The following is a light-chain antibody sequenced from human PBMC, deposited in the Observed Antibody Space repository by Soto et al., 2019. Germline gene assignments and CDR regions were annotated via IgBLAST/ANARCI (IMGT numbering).Light chain of an antibody. CDR3: GSYTSTYVRI. CDR1: SSDVGRYNY. Sequence: QSVLTQPASVSGSPAQSITMSCTGTSSDVGRYNYVSWYQQYPGRAPKLIIYEVTNRPSGVSDRFSGSKSGNVASLTISGLQAADEADYYCGSYTSTYVRIFGTGTKV. CDR2: EVT. J-gene: IGLJ1*01. V-gene: IGLV2-14*01.